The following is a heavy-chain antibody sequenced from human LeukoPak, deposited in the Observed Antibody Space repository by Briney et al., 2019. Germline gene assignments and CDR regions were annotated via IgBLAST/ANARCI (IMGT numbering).Heavy chain of an antibody. V-gene: IGHV3-23*01. D-gene: IGHD1-1*01. Sequence: AGGSLRLSYAGSEFTFGSHAMNWVRQAPGKGLEWVSAITGSGGSINYADSVKGRFTISRDNSQNTLYLQMSSLRAEDTAVYYCARDGIALYYYHGIDVWGQGTTVTVSS. CDR1: EFTFGSHA. CDR3: ARDGIALYYYHGIDV. CDR2: ITGSGGSI. J-gene: IGHJ6*02.